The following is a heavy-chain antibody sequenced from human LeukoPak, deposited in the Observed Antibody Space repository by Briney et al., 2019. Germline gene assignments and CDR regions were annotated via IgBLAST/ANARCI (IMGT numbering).Heavy chain of an antibody. CDR1: GGTFSSYA. D-gene: IGHD3-22*01. Sequence: SVKVSCKASGGTFSSYAISWVRQAPGQGLEWMGGIIPIFGTANYAQRFQGRVTITTDESTSTAYMELSSLRSEDTAVYYCARAYYDSSGYSYYYFDYWGQGTLVTVSS. CDR3: ARAYYDSSGYSYYYFDY. CDR2: IIPIFGTA. V-gene: IGHV1-69*05. J-gene: IGHJ4*02.